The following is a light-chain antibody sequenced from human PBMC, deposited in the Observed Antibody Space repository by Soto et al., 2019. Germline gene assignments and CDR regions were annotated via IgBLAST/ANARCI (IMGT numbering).Light chain of an antibody. CDR2: DGS. CDR1: QSVGGY. J-gene: IGKJ4*01. CDR3: QQRKIWPPLT. Sequence: EVVLTQSPATLSLSPGERATLSCRTSQSVGGYLAWYQQKPGQAPRLLIFDGSNRATGIPARFSGSGSGTDFTLTISNLEPEDFALYYCQQRKIWPPLTFGGGTRVDIK. V-gene: IGKV3-11*01.